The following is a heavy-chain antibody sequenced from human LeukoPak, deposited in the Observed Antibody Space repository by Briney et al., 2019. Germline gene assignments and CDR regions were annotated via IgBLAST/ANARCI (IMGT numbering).Heavy chain of an antibody. V-gene: IGHV3-21*01. Sequence: GGSLRLSCAASGFTFDDYGMSWVRQAPGKGLEWVSSISSSSIYIYYADSVKGRFTISRDNAMNSLYLQMNSLRAEDTAVYYCARGRYNYGYIFDYWGQGTLVTVSS. CDR1: GFTFDDYG. CDR2: ISSSSIYI. CDR3: ARGRYNYGYIFDY. J-gene: IGHJ4*02. D-gene: IGHD5-18*01.